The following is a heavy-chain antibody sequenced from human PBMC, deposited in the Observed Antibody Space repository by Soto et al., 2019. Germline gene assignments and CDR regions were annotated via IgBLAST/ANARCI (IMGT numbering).Heavy chain of an antibody. V-gene: IGHV4-59*08. CDR1: GGSISSYY. D-gene: IGHD6-19*01. CDR2: IYYSGST. CDR3: ARRYGWNFDY. Sequence: QVQLQESGPGLVKPSETLSLTCTVSGGSISSYYWSWIRQPPGKGLGWIGYIYYSGSTNYNPSLKSRVTISVDTSKNQFSLKLSSVTAADTAVYYCARRYGWNFDYWGQGTLVTVSS. J-gene: IGHJ4*02.